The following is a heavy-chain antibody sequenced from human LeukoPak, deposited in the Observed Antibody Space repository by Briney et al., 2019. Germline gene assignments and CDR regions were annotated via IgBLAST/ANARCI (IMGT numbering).Heavy chain of an antibody. CDR1: GGSISSYY. CDR3: ARAGLWFGELLGWFDP. Sequence: SETLSLTRTVSGGSISSYYWSWIRQPPGKGLEWIGYIYYSGSTNYNPSLKSRVTISVDTSKNQFSLKLSSVTAADTAVYYCARAGLWFGELLGWFDPWGQGTLVTVSS. D-gene: IGHD3-10*01. V-gene: IGHV4-59*01. J-gene: IGHJ5*02. CDR2: IYYSGST.